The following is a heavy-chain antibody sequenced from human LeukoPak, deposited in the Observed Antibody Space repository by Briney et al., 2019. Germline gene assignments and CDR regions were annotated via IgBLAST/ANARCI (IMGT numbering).Heavy chain of an antibody. D-gene: IGHD3-16*01. Sequence: SETLSPTCAVSGYSISSGYYWGWIRQPPGKGLEWIGSIYHSGSTYYNPSLKSRVTISVDTSKNQFSLKLSSVTAADTAVYYCAREGGSYFDYWGQGTLVTVSS. V-gene: IGHV4-38-2*02. CDR3: AREGGSYFDY. CDR2: IYHSGST. J-gene: IGHJ4*02. CDR1: GYSISSGYY.